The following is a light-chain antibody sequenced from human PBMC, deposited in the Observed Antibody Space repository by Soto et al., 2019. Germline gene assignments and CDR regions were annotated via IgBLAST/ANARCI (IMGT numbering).Light chain of an antibody. CDR3: QQYSSWSPIT. Sequence: EIVLKQSPGTLSLTPGERATLSCRASQSISNKLVWYQQKLGQAPRLLIYGASTRATGIPARFSGSGSGTEFTLTISSLQSEDFAVYYCQQYSSWSPITFGQGTRLEI. CDR2: GAS. CDR1: QSISNK. J-gene: IGKJ5*01. V-gene: IGKV3-15*01.